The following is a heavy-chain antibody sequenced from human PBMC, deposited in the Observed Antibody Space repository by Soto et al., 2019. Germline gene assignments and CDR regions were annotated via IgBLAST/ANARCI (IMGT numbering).Heavy chain of an antibody. CDR1: GFTFSSYW. V-gene: IGHV3-7*02. Sequence: PGGSLRLSCEASGFTFSSYWMSWVRQAPGKGLEWVANIKQDGSEKYYVDSVKGRFTISRDNAKNSLYLQMNSLRAEDTAVYYCSSGYYWALDYWGQGTLVTVSS. CDR2: IKQDGSEK. D-gene: IGHD3-22*01. CDR3: SSGYYWALDY. J-gene: IGHJ4*02.